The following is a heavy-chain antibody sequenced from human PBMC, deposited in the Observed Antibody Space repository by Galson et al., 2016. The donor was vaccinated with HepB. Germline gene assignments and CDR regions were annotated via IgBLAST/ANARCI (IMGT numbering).Heavy chain of an antibody. CDR3: ARPATSYDYGWYYGMDV. CDR2: IWVDGSNR. CDR1: GFTFSFYG. J-gene: IGHJ6*04. D-gene: IGHD4-17*01. Sequence: SLRLSCAASGFTFSFYGLHWVRQAPGKGLEWLAVIWVDGSNRYYADSVKGRFTISRDNSKNTLYLQMDSLRDEDTAVYFCARPATSYDYGWYYGMDVWGKGTMVTVSS. V-gene: IGHV3-33*01.